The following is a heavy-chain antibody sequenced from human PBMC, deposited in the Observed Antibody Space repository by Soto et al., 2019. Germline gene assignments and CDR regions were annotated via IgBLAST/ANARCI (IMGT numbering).Heavy chain of an antibody. Sequence: GGSLILSCAASGFTFSSYSMNWGLQAPGKGLEWVSYISSSSSTIYYADSVKGRFTISRDNAKNSLYLQMNSLRAEDTAVYYCAIDLSLIAVAGTVYYFDYWGQGTLVT. D-gene: IGHD6-19*01. CDR1: GFTFSSYS. CDR2: ISSSSSTI. V-gene: IGHV3-48*01. J-gene: IGHJ4*02. CDR3: AIDLSLIAVAGTVYYFDY.